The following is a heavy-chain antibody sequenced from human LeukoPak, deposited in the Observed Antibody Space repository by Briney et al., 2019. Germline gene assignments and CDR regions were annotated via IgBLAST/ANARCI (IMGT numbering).Heavy chain of an antibody. CDR1: GGSISSYY. CDR3: ARVQRWLHLYYFDY. Sequence: SETLSLTCTVSGGSISSYYWSWIRQPPGKGLEWIGYIYYNGSTNYNPSLKSRVTISVDTSKNQFSLKLSSVTAADTAVYYCARVQRWLHLYYFDYWGQGTLVTVSS. D-gene: IGHD5-24*01. V-gene: IGHV4-59*01. CDR2: IYYNGST. J-gene: IGHJ4*02.